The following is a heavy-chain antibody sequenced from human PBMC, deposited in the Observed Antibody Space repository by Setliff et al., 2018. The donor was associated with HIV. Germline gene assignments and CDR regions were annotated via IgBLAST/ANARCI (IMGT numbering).Heavy chain of an antibody. CDR2: ISGSGIST. CDR1: GFTFSSYG. V-gene: IGHV3-23*01. J-gene: IGHJ4*02. D-gene: IGHD3-10*01. CDR3: AKGRLSRGVIPYYFDY. Sequence: AGGSLRLSCAASGFTFSSYGMSWVRQAPGKGLEWVSVISGSGISTNYADSVKGRFTISRDNSKNTLYLQTNSLRAEDTAVYYCAKGRLSRGVIPYYFDYWGQGTLVTVSS.